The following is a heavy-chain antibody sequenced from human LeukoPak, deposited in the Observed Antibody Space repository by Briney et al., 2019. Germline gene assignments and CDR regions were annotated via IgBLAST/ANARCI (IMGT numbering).Heavy chain of an antibody. D-gene: IGHD3-3*01. CDR3: ARAAGPRNYDFWSGYSPRGVYYYYGMDV. V-gene: IGHV1-18*01. J-gene: IGHJ6*02. CDR1: GYTFTSYG. Sequence: ASVKVSCKASGYTFTSYGISWVRQAPAQGLEWMGWIGAYNGNTNNAQKLQGRVTMTTATSTSTACMELRSLRSDDTAVYYCARAAGPRNYDFWSGYSPRGVYYYYGMDVWGQGTTVTVSS. CDR2: IGAYNGNT.